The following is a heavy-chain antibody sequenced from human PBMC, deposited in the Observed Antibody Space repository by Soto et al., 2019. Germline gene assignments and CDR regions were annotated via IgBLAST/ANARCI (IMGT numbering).Heavy chain of an antibody. D-gene: IGHD1-1*01. Sequence: QVHLVQSGAEVKKPGASVKVSCKCSGYTFTSYGITWVRQAPGQGLEWMGWISAHNGNTDYAQKLQGRVTVTRDTSTSTAYMELRSLRSDDTAVYYCTRGRYGDYWGQGALVTVSS. CDR1: GYTFTSYG. J-gene: IGHJ4*02. CDR3: TRGRYGDY. CDR2: ISAHNGNT. V-gene: IGHV1-18*01.